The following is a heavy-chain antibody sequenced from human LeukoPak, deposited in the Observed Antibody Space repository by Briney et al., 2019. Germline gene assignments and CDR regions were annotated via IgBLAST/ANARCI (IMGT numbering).Heavy chain of an antibody. CDR1: GGSISSSSYY. V-gene: IGHV4-39*07. Sequence: SETLSLTCTVSGGSISSSSYYWGWIRQPPGTGLEWIGSIYYSGSTYYNPSLKSRVTISVDTSKNQFSLKLSSVTAADTAVYYCARGELGDDAFDIWGQGTMVTVSS. CDR2: IYYSGST. CDR3: ARGELGDDAFDI. J-gene: IGHJ3*02. D-gene: IGHD7-27*01.